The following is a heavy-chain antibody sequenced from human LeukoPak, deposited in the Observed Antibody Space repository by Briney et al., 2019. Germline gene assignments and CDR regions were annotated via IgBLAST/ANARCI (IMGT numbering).Heavy chain of an antibody. CDR3: ANALRGYCSSTSYYTGNWFDP. Sequence: PGGSLRLSCAASGFTFSSYAMSWVRQAPGKGLEWVSAISGSGGSTYYADSVKGRFTISRDNSKNTLYLQMNSLRAEDTAVYYCANALRGYCSSTSYYTGNWFDPWGQGTLVTVSS. J-gene: IGHJ5*02. CDR1: GFTFSSYA. CDR2: ISGSGGST. D-gene: IGHD2-2*02. V-gene: IGHV3-23*01.